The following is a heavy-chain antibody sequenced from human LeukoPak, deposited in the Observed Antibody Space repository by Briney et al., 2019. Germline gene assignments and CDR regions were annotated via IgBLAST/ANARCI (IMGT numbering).Heavy chain of an antibody. Sequence: GGSLRLSCAASGFTFSDYSMNWVRQAPGKGLEWVSSISSSSSYIYYADSVKGRFTISRDNAKNSLYLQMNSLRAEDTAVYYCARDQSSSWYTDAFDIWGQGTMVTVSS. J-gene: IGHJ3*02. CDR2: ISSSSSYI. CDR1: GFTFSDYS. V-gene: IGHV3-21*01. D-gene: IGHD6-13*01. CDR3: ARDQSSSWYTDAFDI.